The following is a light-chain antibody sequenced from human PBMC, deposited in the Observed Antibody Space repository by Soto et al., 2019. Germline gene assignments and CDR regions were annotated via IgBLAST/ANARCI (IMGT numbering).Light chain of an antibody. CDR2: DAS. CDR1: QSVSSY. Sequence: EIVLTQSPATLSLSPGERATLSCRASQSVSSYLAWYQQKPGQAPRLLIYDASNRSTGITARFSGTWAGTAVSITSSSLAPADFAVYSCDERSNWPISTLGPWTKVDIK. J-gene: IGKJ3*01. CDR3: DERSNWPIST. V-gene: IGKV3-11*01.